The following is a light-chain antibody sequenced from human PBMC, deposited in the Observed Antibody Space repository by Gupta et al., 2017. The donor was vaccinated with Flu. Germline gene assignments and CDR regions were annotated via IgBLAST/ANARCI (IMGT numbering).Light chain of an antibody. V-gene: IGLV1-44*01. J-gene: IGLJ3*02. CDR2: SDF. CDR3: ADGDDRLKGGV. Sequence: QSVLTQPPSASGTPGQRVTISCSGSNANIGTNTVNWYQQLPGTAPKVLIHSDFQRPSGVPDRFSGSKSGTYASLAIRGLQSEDEAVYDCADGDDRLKGGVFGGGTRLTVL. CDR1: NANIGTNT.